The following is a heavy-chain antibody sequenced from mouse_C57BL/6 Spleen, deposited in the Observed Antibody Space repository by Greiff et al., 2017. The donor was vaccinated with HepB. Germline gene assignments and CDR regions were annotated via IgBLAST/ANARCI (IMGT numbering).Heavy chain of an antibody. CDR1: GYTFTSYW. Sequence: VQLQQPGAELVRPGSSVKLSCKASGYTFTSYWMDWVKQRPGQGLEWIGNIYPSDSETHYNQKFKDKATLTVDKSSSTASMQLSSLTSEDSAVYYCARRDDYDGWYFDVWGTGTTVTVSS. V-gene: IGHV1-61*01. D-gene: IGHD2-4*01. J-gene: IGHJ1*03. CDR3: ARRDDYDGWYFDV. CDR2: IYPSDSET.